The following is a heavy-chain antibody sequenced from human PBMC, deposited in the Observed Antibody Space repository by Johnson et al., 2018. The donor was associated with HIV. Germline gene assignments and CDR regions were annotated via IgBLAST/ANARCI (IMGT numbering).Heavy chain of an antibody. CDR1: GFTVSSNY. Sequence: VQLVESGGGVVRPGRSLRLSCAASGFTVSSNYMSWVRQAPGKGLEWVSVIYSGGSTYYADSVKGRFTISRDNAKNSLFLQMTSLRAEDTAVFYCARTAEWATYQDAFDIWGQGTMVSVSS. CDR2: IYSGGST. D-gene: IGHD1-26*01. V-gene: IGHV3-66*01. J-gene: IGHJ3*02. CDR3: ARTAEWATYQDAFDI.